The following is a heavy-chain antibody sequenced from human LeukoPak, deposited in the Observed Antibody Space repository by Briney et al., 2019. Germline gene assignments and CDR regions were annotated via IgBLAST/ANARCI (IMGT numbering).Heavy chain of an antibody. CDR3: ARVIAAAGTVYYYYGMDV. CDR2: ISAYNGNT. Sequence: ASVKVSCKASGYTFTSYGISWVRQATGQGLEWMGWISAYNGNTNYAQKLQGRVTMTTDTSTSTAYMELRSLRSDDTAVYYCARVIAAAGTVYYYYGMDVWGQGTTVTVSS. J-gene: IGHJ6*02. CDR1: GYTFTSYG. D-gene: IGHD6-13*01. V-gene: IGHV1-18*01.